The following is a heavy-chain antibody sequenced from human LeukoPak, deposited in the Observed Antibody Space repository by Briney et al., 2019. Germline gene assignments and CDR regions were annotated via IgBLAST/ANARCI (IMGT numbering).Heavy chain of an antibody. Sequence: GGSLRLSCAASGFTFSDYWMSLVRQAPGKGLEWVANIKQDGSETYYVDSVKGRFTISSDNAKNSLYLQMNSLRAEDTAVYYCAGSSGWARYFDYWGQGTLVTVSS. CDR3: AGSSGWARYFDY. D-gene: IGHD6-19*01. CDR1: GFTFSDYW. CDR2: IKQDGSET. V-gene: IGHV3-7*05. J-gene: IGHJ4*02.